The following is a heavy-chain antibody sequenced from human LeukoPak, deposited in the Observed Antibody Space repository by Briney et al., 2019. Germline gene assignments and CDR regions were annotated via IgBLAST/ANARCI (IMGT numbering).Heavy chain of an antibody. CDR2: IYSGDNT. Sequence: PGGSLRLSCAASGFTVSSNYMSWVRQAPGKGLEWVSVIYSGDNTYYADSVKGRFTIPRDISKNTLYLQMNSLRAEDTAVYHCAKDGRHCSSASCYFGYWGQGTLVTVSS. D-gene: IGHD2-2*01. J-gene: IGHJ4*02. CDR3: AKDGRHCSSASCYFGY. V-gene: IGHV3-66*01. CDR1: GFTVSSNY.